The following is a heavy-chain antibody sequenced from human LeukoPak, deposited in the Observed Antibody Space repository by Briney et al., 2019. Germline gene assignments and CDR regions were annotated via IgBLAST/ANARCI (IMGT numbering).Heavy chain of an antibody. CDR3: ARPRGFGDAFDI. Sequence: SETLSLTCTVSGGSISSYYWSWIRQPAGKGLEWIGRIYTSGSSNYNPSLKSRVTMSVDTSKDQFSLKLSSVTAADTAVYYCARPRGFGDAFDIWGQGTMVTVSS. D-gene: IGHD3-10*01. J-gene: IGHJ3*02. V-gene: IGHV4-4*07. CDR1: GGSISSYY. CDR2: IYTSGSS.